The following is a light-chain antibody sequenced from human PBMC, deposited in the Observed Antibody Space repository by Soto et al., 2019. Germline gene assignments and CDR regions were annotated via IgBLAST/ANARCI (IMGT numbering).Light chain of an antibody. CDR3: QKYNSAPLT. CDR2: AAS. J-gene: IGKJ4*01. V-gene: IGKV1-27*01. CDR1: QGISNY. Sequence: DIQMTQSPSSLSASVGDRVTITYRASQGISNYLAWYQQKPGKVPKLLIYAASTLQSGVPSRFSGSGSGTDFTLTIRSLQPEHVATYYCQKYNSAPLTFGGGTKVEIK.